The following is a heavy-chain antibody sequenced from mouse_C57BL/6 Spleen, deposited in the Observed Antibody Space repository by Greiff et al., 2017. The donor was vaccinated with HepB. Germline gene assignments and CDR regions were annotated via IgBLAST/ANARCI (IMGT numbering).Heavy chain of an antibody. Sequence: EVQLQQSGPELVKPGASVKISCKASGYTFTDYYMNWVKQSHGKSLEWIGDINPNNGGTSYNQKFKGKATLTVDKSSSTAYMELRSLTSEDSAVYYCARGKGTWLAYWGQGTLVTVSA. V-gene: IGHV1-26*01. CDR2: INPNNGGT. J-gene: IGHJ3*01. CDR3: ARGKGTWLAY. CDR1: GYTFTDYY.